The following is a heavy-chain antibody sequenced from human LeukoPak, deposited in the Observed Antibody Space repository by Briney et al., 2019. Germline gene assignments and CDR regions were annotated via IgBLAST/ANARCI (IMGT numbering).Heavy chain of an antibody. J-gene: IGHJ6*03. CDR1: GFTVSHNY. CDR3: AKARGEHVEGYYSYYMDV. D-gene: IGHD2-21*01. CDR2: IYSSGNT. V-gene: IGHV3-53*01. Sequence: GGSLRLSCAASGFTVSHNYMSWVRQAPGKRLEWVALIYSSGNTYYADSVQGRFSISRDNYENTLYFQMNSLRAEDTAVYYCAKARGEHVEGYYSYYMDVWGQGTAVIVSS.